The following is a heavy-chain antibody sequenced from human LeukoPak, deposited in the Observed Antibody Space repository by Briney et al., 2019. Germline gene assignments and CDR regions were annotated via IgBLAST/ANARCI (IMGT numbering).Heavy chain of an antibody. CDR1: GGSISSFY. V-gene: IGHV4-59*01. D-gene: IGHD5-18*01. J-gene: IGHJ4*02. CDR2: IYYSGST. Sequence: PSETLSLTCTVSGGSISSFYWSWIRQPPGKALEWIGYIYYSGSTNYNPSLKSRVTISVDTSKNQFSLKLTSVIAADTAMYYCARGRGYSHGQPLDYWGQGTLVTVSS. CDR3: ARGRGYSHGQPLDY.